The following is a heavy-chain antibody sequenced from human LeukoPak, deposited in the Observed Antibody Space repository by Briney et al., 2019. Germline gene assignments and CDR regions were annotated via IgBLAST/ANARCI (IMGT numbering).Heavy chain of an antibody. Sequence: GGSLRLSCSASGFTFSSYGMHWVRQAPGKGLEYVSAISSNGESTYYADSVKGRFTISRDNSKNTLYLQMSSLTTEHTAVYYCAPYSSGWSSGIEYWGQGTLVTVSS. CDR2: ISSNGEST. CDR1: GFTFSSYG. V-gene: IGHV3-64D*06. D-gene: IGHD6-13*01. J-gene: IGHJ4*02. CDR3: APYSSGWSSGIEY.